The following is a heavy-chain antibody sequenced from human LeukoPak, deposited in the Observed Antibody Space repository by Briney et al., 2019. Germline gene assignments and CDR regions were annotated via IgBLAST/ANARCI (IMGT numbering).Heavy chain of an antibody. J-gene: IGHJ3*02. V-gene: IGHV5-51*01. CDR2: IYPGDSDT. CDR1: GYSFTSYW. D-gene: IGHD1-26*01. CDR3: ARGLSGSYYDGFDI. Sequence: GESLQISCKGSGYSFTSYWIGWVRQMPGKDLEWMGIIYPGDSDTRYSPSFQGQVTVSADKSINTAYLQWSSLKAPDTAMYYCARGLSGSYYDGFDIWGQGTMVTVSS.